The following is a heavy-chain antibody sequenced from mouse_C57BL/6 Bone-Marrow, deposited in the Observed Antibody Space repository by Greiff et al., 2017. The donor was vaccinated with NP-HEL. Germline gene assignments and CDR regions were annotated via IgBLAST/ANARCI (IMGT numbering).Heavy chain of an antibody. Sequence: QVTLKETGPGILQLSQTLSLACIISGISLSISGMGLSWLRKLSGMASEWLASIWNNDNYYNPSLKRRPTFSKETSNYPVFLKLTSVDTADSATYYGAWREGDLPFAYWGQGTLVTVSA. CDR2: WNNDNY. CDR1: ISLSISGMGL. V-gene: IGHV8-2*01. CDR3: WREGDLPFAY. J-gene: IGHJ3*01.